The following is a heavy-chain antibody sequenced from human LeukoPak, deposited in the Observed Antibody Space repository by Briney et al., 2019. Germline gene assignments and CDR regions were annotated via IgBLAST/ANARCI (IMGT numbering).Heavy chain of an antibody. D-gene: IGHD3-16*01. CDR3: AKSVGATTLFDS. J-gene: IGHJ4*02. Sequence: PGGSLRLSCAASGFTFSSYAMSWVRQAPGKGLEWVSAISGSGGSTYYADSVKGRFTISRDNSKNTMFLQMDSLRVEDTAIYYCAKSVGATTLFDSWGQGTLVTVSS. CDR1: GFTFSSYA. CDR2: ISGSGGST. V-gene: IGHV3-23*01.